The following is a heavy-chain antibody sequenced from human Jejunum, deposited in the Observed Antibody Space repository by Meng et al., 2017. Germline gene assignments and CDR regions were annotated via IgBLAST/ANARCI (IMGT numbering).Heavy chain of an antibody. Sequence: QVQLQESCPGLVKPSQTLSLTCTVSGASISGADYYWSWIRQPPGKGLEWIGYIYYSGATYSNPSLKSRATISIDTSKNQFSLRLTSVTAADTAVYYCVREKRRTYYFDYWGQGTLVTVSS. V-gene: IGHV4-30-4*01. D-gene: IGHD3-16*01. J-gene: IGHJ4*02. CDR3: VREKRRTYYFDY. CDR1: GASISGADYY. CDR2: IYYSGAT.